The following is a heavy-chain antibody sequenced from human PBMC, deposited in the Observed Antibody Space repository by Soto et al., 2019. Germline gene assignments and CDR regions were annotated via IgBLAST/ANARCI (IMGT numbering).Heavy chain of an antibody. Sequence: GGSLRLSCAASGFTFSSYAMSWVRQAPGKGLEWVSAISGSGGSTYYADSVKGRFTISRDNSKNTLYLQMNSLRAEDTDVYYWAKVLHPITMVGGPSVLYYYGMDVWGQGTTVTVSS. CDR3: AKVLHPITMVGGPSVLYYYGMDV. J-gene: IGHJ6*02. D-gene: IGHD3-10*01. CDR1: GFTFSSYA. V-gene: IGHV3-23*01. CDR2: ISGSGGST.